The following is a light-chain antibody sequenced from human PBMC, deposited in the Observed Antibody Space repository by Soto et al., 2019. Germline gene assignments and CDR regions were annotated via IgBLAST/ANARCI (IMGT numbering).Light chain of an antibody. V-gene: IGLV1-51*01. CDR3: ATWDSSLSAGV. CDR1: SSNIGNNY. J-gene: IGLJ2*01. Sequence: QCVLTQPPSVSAAPGQKVTISCSGSSSNIGNNYVFWYQQLPGTAPKLLIYDNDKRPSGIPDRFSGSKSGTSATLGITGLQTGDEADYYCATWDSSLSAGVLGGGTKLTVL. CDR2: DND.